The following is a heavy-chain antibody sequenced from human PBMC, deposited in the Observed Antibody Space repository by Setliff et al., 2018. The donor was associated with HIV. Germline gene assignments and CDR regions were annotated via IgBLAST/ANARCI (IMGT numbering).Heavy chain of an antibody. CDR1: GYTFTNYG. J-gene: IGHJ6*04. D-gene: IGHD3-10*01. CDR2: LASYNDDA. CDR3: ASGKGVRGVIIRGGLDV. Sequence: ASVKVSCKASGYTFTNYGITWVRQAPGHGLEWMGWLASYNDDANYAQNLQGRVTMTTDRSTSTAYMELRSLTSEDTAVYYCASGKGVRGVIIRGGLDVWGKGTTVTVSS. V-gene: IGHV1-18*01.